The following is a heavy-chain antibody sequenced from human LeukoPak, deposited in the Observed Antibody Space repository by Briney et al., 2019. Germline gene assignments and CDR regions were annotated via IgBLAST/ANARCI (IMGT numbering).Heavy chain of an antibody. Sequence: PGGSLRLSCAASGLTFSSYSMIWVRQAPGKGLEWVSYISSSSSTIYYADSVKGRFTISRDNAKNSLYLQMNSLRDEDTAVYYCARGIRGDRDWYFDLWGRGILVTVSS. CDR2: ISSSSSTI. D-gene: IGHD3-10*01. CDR1: GLTFSSYS. V-gene: IGHV3-48*02. CDR3: ARGIRGDRDWYFDL. J-gene: IGHJ2*01.